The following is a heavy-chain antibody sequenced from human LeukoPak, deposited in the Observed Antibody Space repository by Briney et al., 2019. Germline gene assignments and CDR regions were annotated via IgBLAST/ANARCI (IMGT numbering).Heavy chain of an antibody. V-gene: IGHV3-49*04. Sequence: PGGSLRLSCSGSGFTFGDHAMSWVRQAPGKGLEWVGFIRSKAYRGTTEYAASVKGRFSISRDDSASIAYLQMNSLKTEDTAVYYCARGPMQLWIHNAMDVWGQGTTVTVSS. CDR1: GFTFGDHA. CDR2: IRSKAYRGTT. J-gene: IGHJ6*02. D-gene: IGHD3-16*01. CDR3: ARGPMQLWIHNAMDV.